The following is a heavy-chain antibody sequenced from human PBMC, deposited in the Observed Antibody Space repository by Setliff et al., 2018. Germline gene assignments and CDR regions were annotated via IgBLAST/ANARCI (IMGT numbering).Heavy chain of an antibody. D-gene: IGHD1-26*01. CDR1: GYTFTGYF. J-gene: IGHJ4*02. CDR2: INPNKDVT. Sequence: ASVKVSCKASGYTFTGYFIHWLRQAPGQGLEWLGWINPNKDVTKYAQKFQDRILMTKDTSLNTVYMELRSLRSDDTALYYCARDGSAFFYEHWGQGSLVTLL. V-gene: IGHV1-2*02. CDR3: ARDGSAFFYEH.